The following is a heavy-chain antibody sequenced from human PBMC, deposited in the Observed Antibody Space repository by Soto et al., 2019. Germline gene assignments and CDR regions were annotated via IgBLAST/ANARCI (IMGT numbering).Heavy chain of an antibody. V-gene: IGHV4-59*01. CDR3: AKEHWGSFDF. D-gene: IGHD3-16*01. Sequence: SETLSLTCTVSGASITQYYWNWIRQVPGRGLEWIGYISYLGTTNYNPSLKSRVDVSRDTSKNQFSLSLSSVDATDTAVYYCAKEHWGSFDFWGQGALVTVSS. J-gene: IGHJ4*02. CDR1: GASITQYY. CDR2: ISYLGTT.